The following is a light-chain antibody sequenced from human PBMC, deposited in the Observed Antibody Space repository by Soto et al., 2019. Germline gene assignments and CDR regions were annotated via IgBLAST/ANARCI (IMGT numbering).Light chain of an antibody. V-gene: IGKV2-30*01. CDR1: QSLVYSDGSTY. CDR2: KVS. J-gene: IGKJ4*01. Sequence: DVVMTQSPLSLPVTLGQPASISCRSSQSLVYSDGSTYLNWFQQRPGQSPRRLIYKVSTRDSGVQQRLSGSGSCTDFTPKITRVEAEDVAVYYCMPGAHWPFNLGGGTKLEIK. CDR3: MPGAHWPFN.